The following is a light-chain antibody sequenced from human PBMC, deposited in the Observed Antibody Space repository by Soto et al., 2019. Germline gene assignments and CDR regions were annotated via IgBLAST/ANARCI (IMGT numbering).Light chain of an antibody. CDR1: SSDVGGYNY. Sequence: QSVLTQPRSVSGSPGQSVTISCTGTSSDVGGYNYVSWYQQHPGKAPKLMIYDVSKRPSGVPDRFSGSKSGNTASLTISGLQAEDEADYYCCSYAGSYTPTWVFGGGTKLTVL. V-gene: IGLV2-11*01. J-gene: IGLJ3*02. CDR2: DVS. CDR3: CSYAGSYTPTWV.